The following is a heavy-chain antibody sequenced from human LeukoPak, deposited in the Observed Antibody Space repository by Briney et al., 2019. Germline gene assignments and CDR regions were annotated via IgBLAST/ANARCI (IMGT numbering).Heavy chain of an antibody. CDR3: ARRAGGYSHPYDY. D-gene: IGHD4-23*01. Sequence: GGSLRLSCAASGFTFGSYDMHWVRQATGKGLEWVSGIDTAGDTYYPGSVKGRFTISRENAKSSFYLQMNSLRAGDTAVYYCARRAGGYSHPYDYWGQGILVTVSS. CDR1: GFTFGSYD. V-gene: IGHV3-13*01. CDR2: IDTAGDT. J-gene: IGHJ4*02.